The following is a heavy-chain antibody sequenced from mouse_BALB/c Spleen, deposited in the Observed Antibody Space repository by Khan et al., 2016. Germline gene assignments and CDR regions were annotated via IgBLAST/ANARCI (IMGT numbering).Heavy chain of an antibody. CDR1: GFEFSRYW. J-gene: IGHJ2*01. Sequence: EVKLLESGGGLVQPGGSLKLSCAASGFEFSRYWMSRVRQAPGKGLEWIGEINPDSSTINYTPSLKDKFIITSDNAKNTLYLQMSNVRSEDTATYCYARLGSCSYFDYWGQGTTRTVSS. V-gene: IGHV4-1*02. D-gene: IGHD6-1*01. CDR2: INPDSSTI. CDR3: ARLGSCSYFDY.